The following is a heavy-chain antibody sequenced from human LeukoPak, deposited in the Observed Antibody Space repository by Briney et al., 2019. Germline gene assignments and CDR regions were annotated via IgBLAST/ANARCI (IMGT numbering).Heavy chain of an antibody. CDR3: ATWGWEAPNAFDI. CDR2: IYTSGST. CDR1: GGSISSGSYY. Sequence: PSETLSLTCTVSGGSISSGSYYWSWIRQPAGKGLEWIGRIYTSGSTNYNPSLKSRVTISVDTSKNLFSLKLSSVTAADTAVYYCATWGWEAPNAFDIWGQGTMVTVSS. V-gene: IGHV4-61*02. J-gene: IGHJ3*02. D-gene: IGHD1-26*01.